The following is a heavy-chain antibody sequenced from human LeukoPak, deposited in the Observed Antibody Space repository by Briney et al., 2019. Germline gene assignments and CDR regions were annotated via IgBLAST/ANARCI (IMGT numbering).Heavy chain of an antibody. CDR3: ARVDEDYDILTYYFDY. D-gene: IGHD3-9*01. Sequence: GGSLRLSCAASGFTFSDYYMSRIRQAPGKGLEWVSYISSSSSYTNYADSVKGRFTISRDNAKNSLYLQMNSLRAEDTAVYYCARVDEDYDILTYYFDYWGQGTLVTVSS. J-gene: IGHJ4*02. CDR1: GFTFSDYY. CDR2: ISSSSSYT. V-gene: IGHV3-11*06.